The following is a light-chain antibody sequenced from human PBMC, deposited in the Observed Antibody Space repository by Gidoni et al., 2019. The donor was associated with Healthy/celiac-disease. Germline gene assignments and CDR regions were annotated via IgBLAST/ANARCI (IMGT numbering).Light chain of an antibody. CDR3: QAWDSSAHVV. CDR1: KLGDKY. Sequence: SYELTQPPSVSVSPGQPASITCSGDKLGDKYACWYQQKPGPSPVLVIYQDSKRPSGIPERFSGSNSGNTATLTISGTQAMDEADYYCQAWDSSAHVVFGGGTKLTVL. V-gene: IGLV3-1*01. J-gene: IGLJ2*01. CDR2: QDS.